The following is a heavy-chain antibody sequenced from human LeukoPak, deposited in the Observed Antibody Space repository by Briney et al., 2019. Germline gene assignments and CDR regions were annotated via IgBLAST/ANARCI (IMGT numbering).Heavy chain of an antibody. V-gene: IGHV1-18*01. J-gene: IGHJ4*02. D-gene: IGHD3-3*01. CDR3: ARGRRFLEWLLFGYFDY. CDR1: GYTFTSHG. Sequence: ASVKVSCKASGYTFTSHGISWVRQAPGQGLEWMGWISAYNGNTNYAQKLQGRVTMTTDTSTSTAYMELRSLRSDDTAVYYCARGRRFLEWLLFGYFDYWGQGTLVTVSS. CDR2: ISAYNGNT.